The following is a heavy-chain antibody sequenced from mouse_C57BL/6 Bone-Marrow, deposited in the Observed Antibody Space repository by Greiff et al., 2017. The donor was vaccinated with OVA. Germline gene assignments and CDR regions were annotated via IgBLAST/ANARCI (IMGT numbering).Heavy chain of an antibody. D-gene: IGHD2-10*02. Sequence: QVQLKQPGAELVKPGASVKLSCKASGYTFTSYWMHWVKQRPGRGLEWIGRIDPNSGGTKYNEKFKSKATLTVDKPSSTAYMQLSSLTSEDSAVYYCALVPYGNYVRWYFDVWGTGTTVTVSS. CDR3: ALVPYGNYVRWYFDV. CDR1: GYTFTSYW. CDR2: IDPNSGGT. J-gene: IGHJ1*03. V-gene: IGHV1-72*01.